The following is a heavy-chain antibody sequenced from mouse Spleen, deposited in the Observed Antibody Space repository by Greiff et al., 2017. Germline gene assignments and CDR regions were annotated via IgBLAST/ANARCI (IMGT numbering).Heavy chain of an antibody. CDR3: TRDKPSPGTPFDY. Sequence: EVKLMESGEGLVKPGGSLKLSCAASGFTFSSYAMSWVRQTPEKRLEWVAYISSGGDYIYYADTVKGRFTISRDNARNTLYLQMSSLKSEDTAMYYCTRDKPSPGTPFDYWGQGTTLTVSS. J-gene: IGHJ2*01. D-gene: IGHD4-1*01. V-gene: IGHV5-9-1*02. CDR2: ISSGGDYI. CDR1: GFTFSSYA.